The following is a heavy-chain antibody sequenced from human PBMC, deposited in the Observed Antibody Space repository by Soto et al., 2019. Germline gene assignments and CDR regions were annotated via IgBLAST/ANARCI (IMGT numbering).Heavy chain of an antibody. CDR1: GYTFTSYG. V-gene: IGHV1-18*01. Sequence: ASVKVSCKASGYTFTSYGISWVRQAPGQGLEWMGWISAYNGNTNYAQKLQGRVTMATDTSTSTAYMELRSLRSDDTAVYYCARFIFSGDYSDYWGQGTLVTVSS. D-gene: IGHD3-3*01. J-gene: IGHJ4*02. CDR3: ARFIFSGDYSDY. CDR2: ISAYNGNT.